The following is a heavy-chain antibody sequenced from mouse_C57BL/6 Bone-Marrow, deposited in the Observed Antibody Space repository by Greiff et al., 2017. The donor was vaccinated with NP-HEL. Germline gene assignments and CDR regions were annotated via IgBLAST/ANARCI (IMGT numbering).Heavy chain of an antibody. CDR2: IYPRSGNT. J-gene: IGHJ2*01. Sequence: VKLMESGAELARPGASVKLSCKASGYTFTSYGISWVKQRTGQGLKWIGEIYPRSGNTYYNEQFKGKATLTADKSSSTAYKELRSLTSEDAANYFCARYGYYVVDYWGQGTTLTVSS. CDR3: ARYGYYVVDY. CDR1: GYTFTSYG. V-gene: IGHV1-81*01. D-gene: IGHD2-3*01.